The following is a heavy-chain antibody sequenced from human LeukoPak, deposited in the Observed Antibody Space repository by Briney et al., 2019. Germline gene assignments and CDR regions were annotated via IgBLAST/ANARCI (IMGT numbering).Heavy chain of an antibody. CDR2: AYYSGST. J-gene: IGHJ4*02. CDR1: DGSISNYY. V-gene: IGHV4-59*08. CDR3: ARYVVYGSGFYYFDY. Sequence: SETLSLTCSVFDGSISNYYWSWIRQPPGKGLEWIGYAYYSGSTTYNPSLESRVTISVDTSKNQFSLKLTAVTAADTAVYYCARYVVYGSGFYYFDYWGQGTLVTVSS. D-gene: IGHD3-10*01.